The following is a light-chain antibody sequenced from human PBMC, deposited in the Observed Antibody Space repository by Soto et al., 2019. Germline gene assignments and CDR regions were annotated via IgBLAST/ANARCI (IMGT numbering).Light chain of an antibody. CDR1: SSDVGGYNY. J-gene: IGLJ1*01. Sequence: QSALTQPASVSGSPGQSITISCTGTSSDVGGYNYVSWYQQHPGKAPKLMIYEVSNRPSGVSNRFSGSKSGNTASLTISGLQAEDEADYYCSSYTSSSTRVSATGTKVTVL. CDR3: SSYTSSSTRV. CDR2: EVS. V-gene: IGLV2-14*01.